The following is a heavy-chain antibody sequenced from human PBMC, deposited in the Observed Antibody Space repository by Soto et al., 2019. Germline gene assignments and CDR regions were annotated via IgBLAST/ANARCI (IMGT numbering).Heavy chain of an antibody. D-gene: IGHD4-17*01. Sequence: QVQLVESGGGVVQPGRSLRLSCAASGFTFSSYAMHWVRQAPGKGLEWVAVISYDGSNKYYADSVKGRFTISRDNSKNTLYLQMNSLRAEDTAVYYCARDPLGSTVTTGGYLFDPWGQGTLVTVSS. V-gene: IGHV3-30-3*01. CDR2: ISYDGSNK. CDR1: GFTFSSYA. CDR3: ARDPLGSTVTTGGYLFDP. J-gene: IGHJ5*02.